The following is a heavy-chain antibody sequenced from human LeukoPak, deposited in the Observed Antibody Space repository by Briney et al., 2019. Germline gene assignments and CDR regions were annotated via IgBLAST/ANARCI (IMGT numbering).Heavy chain of an antibody. D-gene: IGHD3-3*01. CDR1: GFTFSSYA. CDR3: AKSWSGYFNYYMDV. V-gene: IGHV3-23*01. Sequence: PGGSLRLSCAASGFTFSSYAMSWVRQAPGRGLDWVSAISGSGDSTYYADSVKGRFTISRDNSKNTLYLQMNSLRAEDTAVYYCAKSWSGYFNYYMDVWGKGTTVTVSS. CDR2: ISGSGDST. J-gene: IGHJ6*03.